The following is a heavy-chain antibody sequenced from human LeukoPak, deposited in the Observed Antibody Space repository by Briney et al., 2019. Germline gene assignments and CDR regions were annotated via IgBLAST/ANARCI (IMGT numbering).Heavy chain of an antibody. D-gene: IGHD5-18*01. V-gene: IGHV3-7*01. CDR2: IRQDGGEE. Sequence: PGGSLRLSCVASGFTFSGYWMSWVRQAPGKGLEWVDKIRQDGGEEYYVDSVKGRFTISRDNARSSLYLQMNSLRAEDTAVYYCARLDSHGFFDYWGQGTLVTVSS. J-gene: IGHJ4*02. CDR1: GFTFSGYW. CDR3: ARLDSHGFFDY.